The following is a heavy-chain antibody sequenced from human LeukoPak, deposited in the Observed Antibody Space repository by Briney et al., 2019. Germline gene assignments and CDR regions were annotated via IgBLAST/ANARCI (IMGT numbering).Heavy chain of an antibody. CDR2: INWNGGST. V-gene: IGHV3-20*04. J-gene: IGHJ4*02. CDR1: GFRFDDYG. Sequence: PGGSLRLSCAASGFRFDDYGMNWVRQVPGKGLEWISGINWNGGSTGYGDSVKGRFTISRDNAENSLYLQMNRLRAEDTALYYCARAVDNYYGSGSYAYWGQGALVTVSS. CDR3: ARAVDNYYGSGSYAY. D-gene: IGHD3-10*01.